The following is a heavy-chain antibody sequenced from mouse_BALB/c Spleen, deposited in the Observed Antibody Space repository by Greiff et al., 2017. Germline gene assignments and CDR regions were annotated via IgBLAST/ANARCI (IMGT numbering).Heavy chain of an antibody. J-gene: IGHJ1*01. CDR2: IYPGGGYT. CDR1: GYTFTNYW. CDR3: ARSRYFDV. Sequence: QVQLQQPGAELVRPGASVKISCTASGYTFTNYWLGWVKQRPGHGLEWIGDIYPGGGYTNYNENFKGKATLTADTSSSTAYMQLSSLTSEDSAVYCWARSRYFDVWGAGTTVTVSS. V-gene: IGHV1-63*02.